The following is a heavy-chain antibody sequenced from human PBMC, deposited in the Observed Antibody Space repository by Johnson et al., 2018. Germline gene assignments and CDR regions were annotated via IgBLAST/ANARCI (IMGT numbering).Heavy chain of an antibody. CDR3: ARGGGADYYYGMDV. D-gene: IGHD1-26*01. CDR2: IYYSGST. Sequence: QVQLQESGPGLVKPSETLSLTCPVSGGSISSHYWSWIRQPPGKGLEWIGYIYYSGSTNYKPALKSRVTISVDTAKNQFPLKLSSVTAADTAVYYCARGGGADYYYGMDVWGQGTTGTVSS. CDR1: GGSISSHY. J-gene: IGHJ6*02. V-gene: IGHV4-59*11.